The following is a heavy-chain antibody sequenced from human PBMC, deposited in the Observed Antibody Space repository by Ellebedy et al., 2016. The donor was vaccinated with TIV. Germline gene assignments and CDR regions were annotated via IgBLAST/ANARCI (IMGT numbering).Heavy chain of an antibody. V-gene: IGHV4-4*07. J-gene: IGHJ4*02. CDR3: ARDGVPGIAAAGTFDY. Sequence: MPSETLSLTCTVSGGSISSYYWSWIRQPAGKGLEWIGRIYTSGSTNYNPSLKSRVTMSVDTSKNQFSLKLSSVTAADTAVYYCARDGVPGIAAAGTFDYWGQGTLVTVSS. CDR1: GGSISSYY. D-gene: IGHD6-13*01. CDR2: IYTSGST.